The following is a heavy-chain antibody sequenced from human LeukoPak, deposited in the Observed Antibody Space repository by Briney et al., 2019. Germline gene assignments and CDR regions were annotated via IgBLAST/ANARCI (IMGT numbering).Heavy chain of an antibody. V-gene: IGHV3-30*18. Sequence: GGSLRLSCAASGCTFSSYGMHWVRQAPGKGLEWVAVISFDGSTNYYADSVRGRFTISRDNSENTLYLQMNSLRDEDTALYYCAKSGLRICSAGSCYFDYWGQGALVTVSS. CDR2: ISFDGSTN. J-gene: IGHJ4*02. CDR1: GCTFSSYG. CDR3: AKSGLRICSAGSCYFDY. D-gene: IGHD2-15*01.